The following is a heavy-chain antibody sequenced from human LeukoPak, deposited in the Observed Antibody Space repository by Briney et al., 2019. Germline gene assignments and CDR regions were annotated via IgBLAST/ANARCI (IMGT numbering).Heavy chain of an antibody. CDR2: MNIDGSNR. J-gene: IGHJ4*02. D-gene: IGHD1-26*01. Sequence: GGSLRLSCAGSGFSFNKYWMHWVRQAPGKGLVWVSRMNIDGSNRDYAESVRGRFTISRDNAKNTLYLQMNSLRAEDTAVYYCARDPVLGAVRPYYFDYWGQGTLVTVSS. V-gene: IGHV3-74*01. CDR3: ARDPVLGAVRPYYFDY. CDR1: GFSFNKYW.